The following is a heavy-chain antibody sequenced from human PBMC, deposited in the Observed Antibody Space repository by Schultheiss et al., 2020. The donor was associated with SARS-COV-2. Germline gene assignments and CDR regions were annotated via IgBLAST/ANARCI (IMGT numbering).Heavy chain of an antibody. D-gene: IGHD2-21*02. CDR3: ARGSPPYCGGDCYFDY. Sequence: GGSLRLSCAASGFTFSSYAMHWVRQAPGKGLEWVAVISYDGSNKYYADSVKGRFTISRDNSKNTLYLQMNSLRAEDTAVYYCARGSPPYCGGDCYFDYWGQGTLSPSP. J-gene: IGHJ4*02. V-gene: IGHV3-30*01. CDR1: GFTFSSYA. CDR2: ISYDGSNK.